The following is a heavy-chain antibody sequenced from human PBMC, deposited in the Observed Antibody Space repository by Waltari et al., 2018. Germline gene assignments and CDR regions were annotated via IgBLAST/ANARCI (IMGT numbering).Heavy chain of an antibody. J-gene: IGHJ6*03. CDR3: ARGYCSSTSCYKFYYYYMDV. D-gene: IGHD2-2*02. CDR2: IIPIFVTA. CDR1: GGTFSSYA. V-gene: IGHV1-69*01. Sequence: QVQLVQSGAEVKKPGSSVKVSCKASGGTFSSYAISWVRQAPGQGLEWMGGIIPIFVTATYARKVRGRVAITADESTSTAYMELGSLRSEDTAVYYCARGYCSSTSCYKFYYYYMDVWGKGTTVTVSS.